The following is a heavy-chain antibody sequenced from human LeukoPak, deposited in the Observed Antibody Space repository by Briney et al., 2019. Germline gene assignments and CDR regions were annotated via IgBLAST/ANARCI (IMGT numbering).Heavy chain of an antibody. V-gene: IGHV4-59*01. J-gene: IGHJ4*02. CDR3: ATRRIAVAAPFVY. CDR2: IYYSGST. D-gene: IGHD6-19*01. Sequence: SETLSLTCAVSGASITSYYWSWIRQPPGKGLEWIGYIYYSGSTNYNPSLKSRVTMSVDTSKNEFSLKLSSVTTADTAVYYCATRRIAVAAPFVYWGQGTLVTVSS. CDR1: GASITSYY.